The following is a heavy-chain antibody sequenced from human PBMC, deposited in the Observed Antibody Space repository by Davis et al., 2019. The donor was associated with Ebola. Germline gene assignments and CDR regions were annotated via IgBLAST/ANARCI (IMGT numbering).Heavy chain of an antibody. CDR2: MTYSGGRT. J-gene: IGHJ3*02. CDR3: AREGDHHGSESHRDGFDI. Sequence: GESLKISCAASGFTFRRYAMSWVRRAPGKGLEWVASMTYSGGRTYFADSVRGRFTVSRDYFKDTLYLQMNSLRVEDTAVYYCAREGDHHGSESHRDGFDIWGRGTMVAVSS. V-gene: IGHV3-23*01. CDR1: GFTFRRYA. D-gene: IGHD5-24*01.